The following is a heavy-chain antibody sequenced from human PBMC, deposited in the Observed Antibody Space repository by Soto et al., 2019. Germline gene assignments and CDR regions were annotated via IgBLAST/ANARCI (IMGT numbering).Heavy chain of an antibody. CDR3: ARDQGAPLYYYYYGMDV. CDR2: ISYDGSNK. D-gene: IGHD3-16*01. CDR1: GFTFSSYA. V-gene: IGHV3-30-3*01. Sequence: QVQLVESGGGVVQPGRSLRLSCAASGFTFSSYAMHWVRQAPGKGLEWVAVISYDGSNKYYADSVKGRFTISRDNSKNTLYLQMNSLRAEDTAVYYCARDQGAPLYYYYYGMDVWGQGTTVTVSS. J-gene: IGHJ6*02.